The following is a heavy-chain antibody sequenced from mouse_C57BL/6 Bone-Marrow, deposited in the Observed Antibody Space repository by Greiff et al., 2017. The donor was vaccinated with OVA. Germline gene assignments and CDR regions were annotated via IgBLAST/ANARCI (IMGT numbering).Heavy chain of an antibody. CDR1: GYSFTGYF. Sequence: VQLKESGPELVKPGDSVKISCKASGYSFTGYFMNWVMQSHGKSLEWIGRINPYNGDTFYNQKFKGKATLTVDKSSSTAHMELRSLTSEDSAVYYCARGYYGSSSYYFDYWGQGTTLTVSS. CDR2: INPYNGDT. J-gene: IGHJ2*01. CDR3: ARGYYGSSSYYFDY. D-gene: IGHD1-1*01. V-gene: IGHV1-20*01.